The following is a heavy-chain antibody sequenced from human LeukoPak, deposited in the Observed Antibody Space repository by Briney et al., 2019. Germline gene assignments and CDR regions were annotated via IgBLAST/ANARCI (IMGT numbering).Heavy chain of an antibody. CDR2: ISWNSGSI. J-gene: IGHJ4*02. Sequence: GGSLRLSCAASGFTFSSYEMNWVRQAPGKGLEWVSGISWNSGSIGYADSVKGRFTISRDNAKNSLYLQMNSLRAEDTALYYCAKDITAAAVYGTGFDYWGQGTLVTVSS. CDR1: GFTFSSYE. D-gene: IGHD6-13*01. CDR3: AKDITAAAVYGTGFDY. V-gene: IGHV3-9*01.